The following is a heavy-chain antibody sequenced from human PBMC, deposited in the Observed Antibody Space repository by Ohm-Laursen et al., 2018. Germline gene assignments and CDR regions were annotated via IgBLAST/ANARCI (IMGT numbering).Heavy chain of an antibody. CDR2: INPNSGGA. Sequence: GASVKVSCKASGYTFTGYYMHWVRQAPGQGLEWMGWINPNSGGANYAQKFQGRVTMTRDTSISTAYMELSSVRSDDTAVYSCARGGSTSSYWYFDLWGRGTLGTVSS. J-gene: IGHJ2*01. V-gene: IGHV1-2*02. D-gene: IGHD2-2*01. CDR3: ARGGSTSSYWYFDL. CDR1: GYTFTGYY.